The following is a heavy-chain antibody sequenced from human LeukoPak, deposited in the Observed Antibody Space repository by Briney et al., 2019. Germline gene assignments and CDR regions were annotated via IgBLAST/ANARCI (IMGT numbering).Heavy chain of an antibody. CDR3: AKTIAAAEDYFDY. J-gene: IGHJ4*02. Sequence: PGGSLRLSCAASGFTFSSYGMSWVRQAPGKGLEWVSDISGSGGRTYYVDSVKGRFTISRDNGKNMLYLQMNSLRAEDTAVYYCAKTIAAAEDYFDYWGQGTLVTVSS. D-gene: IGHD6-13*01. CDR2: ISGSGGRT. CDR1: GFTFSSYG. V-gene: IGHV3-23*01.